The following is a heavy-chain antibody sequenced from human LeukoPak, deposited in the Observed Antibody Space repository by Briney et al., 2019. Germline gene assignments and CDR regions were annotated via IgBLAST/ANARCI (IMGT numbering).Heavy chain of an antibody. Sequence: PSETLSLTCAVYGGSFSGYYWSWIRQPPGKGLEWIGEINHSGSTNYNPSLKSRVTISVDTSKNQFSLKLSSVTAADTAVYYCARDWALWFGELFFDYWGQGTLVTVSS. V-gene: IGHV4-34*01. CDR3: ARDWALWFGELFFDY. CDR2: INHSGST. CDR1: GGSFSGYY. D-gene: IGHD3-10*01. J-gene: IGHJ4*02.